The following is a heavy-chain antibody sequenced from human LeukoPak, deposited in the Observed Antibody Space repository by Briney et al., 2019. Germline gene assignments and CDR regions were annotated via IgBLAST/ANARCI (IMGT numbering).Heavy chain of an antibody. CDR3: ARPSPDRYGYYFDY. V-gene: IGHV4-59*04. Sequence: SETLSLTCTVSGGSISSYYWSWIRQPPGKGLEWIGYIYYSGSTYYNPSLKSRVTISVDTSKNQFSLKLSSVTAADTAVYYCARPSPDRYGYYFDYWGQGTLVTVSS. J-gene: IGHJ4*02. CDR2: IYYSGST. CDR1: GGSISSYY. D-gene: IGHD4-17*01.